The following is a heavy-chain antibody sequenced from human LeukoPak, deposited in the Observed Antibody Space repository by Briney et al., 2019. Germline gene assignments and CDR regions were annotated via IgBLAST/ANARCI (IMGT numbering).Heavy chain of an antibody. CDR2: ITGYGDST. CDR1: GFTFSSYG. J-gene: IGHJ4*02. CDR3: VKVFDRSGYYYGFDY. Sequence: GGSLRLSCVASGFTFSSYGMSWVRQAPGKGLEWVSAITGYGDSTYYADSEKGRFTISRDNSKNTLYLQMNSLRAEDTAVFYCVKVFDRSGYYYGFDYWGQGTLVTVSP. V-gene: IGHV3-23*01. D-gene: IGHD3-22*01.